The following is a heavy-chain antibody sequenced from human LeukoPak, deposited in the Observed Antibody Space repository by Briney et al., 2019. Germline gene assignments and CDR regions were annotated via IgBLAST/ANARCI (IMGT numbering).Heavy chain of an antibody. J-gene: IGHJ6*04. CDR2: IKQDGSEK. D-gene: IGHD2-2*01. Sequence: GGSLRLSCAASGFTFSSYWMSWVRQAPGKGLEWVANIKQDGSEKYYVDSVKGRLTISRDNAKNSLYLQMNSLRAEDTAVYYCAREGDIVVVPAAPGDVWGKGTTVTVSS. CDR3: AREGDIVVVPAAPGDV. CDR1: GFTFSSYW. V-gene: IGHV3-7*01.